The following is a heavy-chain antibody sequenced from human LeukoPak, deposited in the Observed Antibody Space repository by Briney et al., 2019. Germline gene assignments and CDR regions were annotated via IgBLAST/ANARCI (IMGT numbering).Heavy chain of an antibody. Sequence: ASVKVSCKASGYTFTSYAMHWVRQATGQRLEWMGWINAGNGNTKYSQKFQGRVTITRDTSASTAYMELSSLRSEDTAVYYCASGEQLGPYYYYYGMDVWGQGTTVTVSS. CDR1: GYTFTSYA. CDR3: ASGEQLGPYYYYYGMDV. D-gene: IGHD6-6*01. CDR2: INAGNGNT. V-gene: IGHV1-3*01. J-gene: IGHJ6*02.